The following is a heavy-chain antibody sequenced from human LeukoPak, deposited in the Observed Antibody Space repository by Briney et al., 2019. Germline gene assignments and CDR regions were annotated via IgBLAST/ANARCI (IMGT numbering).Heavy chain of an antibody. Sequence: TGGSLRLSCAASGFTFSSAWMSWVRQAPGKGLEWVGRIKSKADGGTTDYAALVKGRFRISRYDSKDRLYLQMNSLKTEDTAVYYCTADRGSGSDYWGQGTLVTVSS. CDR2: IKSKADGGTT. J-gene: IGHJ4*02. V-gene: IGHV3-15*01. CDR1: GFTFSSAW. CDR3: TADRGSGSDY. D-gene: IGHD1-26*01.